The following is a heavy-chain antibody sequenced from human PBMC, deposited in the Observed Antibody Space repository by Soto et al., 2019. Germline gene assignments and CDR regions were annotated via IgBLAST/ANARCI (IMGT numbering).Heavy chain of an antibody. CDR2: ISSSGSTI. Sequence: PGGSLRLSCAASGFTFSSYEMNWVRQAPGKGLEWVSYISSSGSTIYYADSVKGRFTISRDNAKNSLYLQMNSLRAEDTAVYYCARDRTGYCTNGVCYLLRNYGMDVWGQGTTVTVSS. D-gene: IGHD2-8*01. V-gene: IGHV3-48*03. CDR3: ARDRTGYCTNGVCYLLRNYGMDV. CDR1: GFTFSSYE. J-gene: IGHJ6*02.